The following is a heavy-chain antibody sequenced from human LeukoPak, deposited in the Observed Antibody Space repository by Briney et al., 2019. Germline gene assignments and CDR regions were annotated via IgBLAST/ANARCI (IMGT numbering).Heavy chain of an antibody. CDR3: AVQEGYSGYDYVTFDY. CDR1: GFTFSDYY. D-gene: IGHD5-12*01. CDR2: ISSSGSTT. V-gene: IGHV3-11*01. J-gene: IGHJ4*02. Sequence: GGSLRLSCAASGFTFSDYYMSWIRQAPGKGLEWVSYISSSGSTTYYADPVKGRFTISRDNAKNSLYLQMNSLRAEDTAVYYCAVQEGYSGYDYVTFDYWGQGTLVTVSS.